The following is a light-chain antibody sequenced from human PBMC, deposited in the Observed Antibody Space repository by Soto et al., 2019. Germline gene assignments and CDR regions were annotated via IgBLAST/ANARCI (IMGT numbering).Light chain of an antibody. J-gene: IGKJ1*01. CDR3: QPYYSYPWT. V-gene: IGKV1-8*01. CDR2: AAS. CDR1: QCISRY. Sequence: AIRMTQSPSSLGASTGGRGTSTCRASQCISRYLALYQQKPEKAAKLLIYAASTWQSGVPSRFSGSGSGTDFTITISCLQSEDFATYYCQPYYSYPWTVGQGTKVEIK.